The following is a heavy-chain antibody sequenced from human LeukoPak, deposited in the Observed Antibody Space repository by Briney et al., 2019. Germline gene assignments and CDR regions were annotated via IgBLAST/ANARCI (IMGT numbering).Heavy chain of an antibody. Sequence: GGSLRLSCAVSGITLSNYGMSWVRQAPGKGLEWVAGISDSGGRTIYADSVKGRSTISRDNPKNTLYLQMNSLRAEDTAVYFCAKRGVVIRVILVGFHKEAYYFDSWGQGALVTVSS. J-gene: IGHJ4*02. V-gene: IGHV3-23*01. D-gene: IGHD3-22*01. CDR1: GITLSNYG. CDR3: AKRGVVIRVILVGFHKEAYYFDS. CDR2: ISDSGGRT.